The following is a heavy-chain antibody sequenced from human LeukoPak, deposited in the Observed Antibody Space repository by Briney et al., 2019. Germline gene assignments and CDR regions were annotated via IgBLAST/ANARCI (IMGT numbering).Heavy chain of an antibody. CDR1: GGSFRGYY. D-gene: IGHD5-24*01. V-gene: IGHV4-34*01. CDR3: ARGRDGYNYDYYYRDV. CDR2: NNHSGST. J-gene: IGHJ6*03. Sequence: SETLSLTCGVYGGSFRGYYWSWIPQPPGKGVECIGENNHSGSTNYNPSLKSRVTISVDTSTNQFSLKLSSVNAADTAVYYCARGRDGYNYDYYYRDVEDKGPTVTVS.